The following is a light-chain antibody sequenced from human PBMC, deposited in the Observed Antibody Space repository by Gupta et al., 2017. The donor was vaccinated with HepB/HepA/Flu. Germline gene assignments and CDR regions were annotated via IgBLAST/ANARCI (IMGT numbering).Light chain of an antibody. CDR3: LPGSPWPPGT. CDR1: QSLVYSDGGTY. V-gene: IGKV2-30*01. Sequence: DVVLMQSPLSLPVTLGQPASISCKSSQSLVYSDGGTYLNWFQQRPGQPPRRLISKVSNRDSGVPDIFSGSGSGTSXTLEISXIESEDVGVYYCLPGSPWPPGTFGXGTKLEI. J-gene: IGKJ2*02. CDR2: KVS.